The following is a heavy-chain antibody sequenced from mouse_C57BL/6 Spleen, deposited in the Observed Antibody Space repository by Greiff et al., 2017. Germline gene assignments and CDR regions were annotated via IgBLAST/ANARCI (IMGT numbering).Heavy chain of an antibody. CDR3: TREAHYYGSPPLDY. D-gene: IGHD1-1*01. J-gene: IGHJ2*01. Sequence: VQLQQSGTVLARPGASVKMSCKTSGYTFTSYWMHWVKQRPGQGLEWIGAIYPGNSDTSYNQKFKGKAKLTAVTSASTAYMELSSLTNEDSAVYYCTREAHYYGSPPLDYWGQGTTLTVSS. CDR2: IYPGNSDT. CDR1: GYTFTSYW. V-gene: IGHV1-5*01.